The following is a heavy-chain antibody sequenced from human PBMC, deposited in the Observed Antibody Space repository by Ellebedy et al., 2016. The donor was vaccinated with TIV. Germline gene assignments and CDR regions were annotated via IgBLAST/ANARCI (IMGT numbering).Heavy chain of an antibody. CDR3: ARIWFGDLLSPEGDV. Sequence: SETLSLTXNVSGGSISGTYTSYYWGWVRQPPGQGLEWIGSIYDSGRTHYNPSLKSRVTISVDTSKDQFSLKLSSVTAADTALYYCARIWFGDLLSPEGDVWGQGTTVTVSS. J-gene: IGHJ6*02. CDR1: GGSISGTYTSYY. CDR2: IYDSGRT. V-gene: IGHV4-39*01. D-gene: IGHD3-10*01.